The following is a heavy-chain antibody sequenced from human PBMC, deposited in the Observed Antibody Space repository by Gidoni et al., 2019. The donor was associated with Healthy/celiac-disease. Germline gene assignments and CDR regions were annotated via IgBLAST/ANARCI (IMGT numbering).Heavy chain of an antibody. J-gene: IGHJ4*02. CDR3: ARGLFSGYSYGSWAE. CDR2: IIPIFGTA. V-gene: IGHV1-69*01. D-gene: IGHD5-18*01. Sequence: QVQLVQSGAEVKKPGSSVKVSCKASGGTFSSYAISWGRQAPGQGLEWLGGIIPIFGTANYAQKFQGRGTITADESTSTAYMELSILRSEDTAVYYCARGLFSGYSYGSWAEWGQGTLVTVSS. CDR1: GGTFSSYA.